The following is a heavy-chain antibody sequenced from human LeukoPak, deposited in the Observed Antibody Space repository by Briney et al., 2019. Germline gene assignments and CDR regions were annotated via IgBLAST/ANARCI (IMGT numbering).Heavy chain of an antibody. CDR1: GGSISSYY. CDR3: ARVSGSYVAFDY. V-gene: IGHV4-59*12. Sequence: SETLSLTCTVSGGSISSYYWSWIRQPPGKGLEWIGYIHYSGSTHYNPSLKSRVTISVDTSKNQFSLKLSSVTAADTAVYYCARVSGSYVAFDYWGQGTLVTVSS. CDR2: IHYSGST. D-gene: IGHD1-26*01. J-gene: IGHJ4*02.